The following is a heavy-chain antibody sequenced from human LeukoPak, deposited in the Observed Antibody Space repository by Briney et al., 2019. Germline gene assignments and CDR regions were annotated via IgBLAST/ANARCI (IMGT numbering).Heavy chain of an antibody. Sequence: ASLKLSCTASGYTFTSYYMHWVRQAPGQGLEWVGIINPNGGSTSYAHKFQGRVTMTRDTSTSTVYMELSSLRSEDTAVYYCARSPCYGRSTSCGNGDGGYYYQYYMDVWGKGTTVTISS. D-gene: IGHD2-2*01. CDR3: ARSPCYGRSTSCGNGDGGYYYQYYMDV. CDR2: INPNGGST. J-gene: IGHJ6*03. CDR1: GYTFTSYY. V-gene: IGHV1-46*01.